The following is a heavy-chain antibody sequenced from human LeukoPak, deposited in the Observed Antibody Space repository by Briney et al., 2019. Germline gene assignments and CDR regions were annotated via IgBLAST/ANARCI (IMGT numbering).Heavy chain of an antibody. CDR2: ISWNSGSI. J-gene: IGHJ4*02. CDR3: AKDSTLYYYDSSGTFDY. CDR1: GFTFSSYA. V-gene: IGHV3-9*01. D-gene: IGHD3-22*01. Sequence: GGSLRLSCAASGFTFSSYAMSWVRQAPGKGLEWVSGISWNSGSIGYADSVKGRFTISRDNAKNSLYLQMNSLRAEDTALYYCAKDSTLYYYDSSGTFDYWGQGTLVTVSS.